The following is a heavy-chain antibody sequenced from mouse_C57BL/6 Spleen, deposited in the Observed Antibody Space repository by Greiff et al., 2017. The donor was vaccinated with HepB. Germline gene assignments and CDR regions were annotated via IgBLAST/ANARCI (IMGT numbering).Heavy chain of an antibody. CDR1: GFTFSDYG. CDR2: ISSGSSTI. D-gene: IGHD2-4*01. V-gene: IGHV5-17*01. CDR3: ARGAIYYDYLYAMDY. J-gene: IGHJ4*01. Sequence: EVKVVESGGGLVKPGGSLKLSCAASGFTFSDYGMHWVRQAPEKGLEWVAYISSGSSTIYYADTVKGRFTISRDNAKNTLFLQMTSLRSEDTAMYYCARGAIYYDYLYAMDYWGQGTSVTVSS.